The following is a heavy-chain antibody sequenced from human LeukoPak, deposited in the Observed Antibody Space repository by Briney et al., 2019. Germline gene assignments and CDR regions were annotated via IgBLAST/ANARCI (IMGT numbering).Heavy chain of an antibody. Sequence: GESLKISCKASEYRFTNYWIGWVRQMPGKGLEWMGIIHPGDSGTKYSPSFQDQVTMSFDEATTTAYLQWSSLRTSDSAIYYCARGGTYGYGSSDYWGQGTLVTVSS. D-gene: IGHD3-10*01. CDR1: EYRFTNYW. CDR2: IHPGDSGT. CDR3: ARGGTYGYGSSDY. V-gene: IGHV5-51*01. J-gene: IGHJ4*02.